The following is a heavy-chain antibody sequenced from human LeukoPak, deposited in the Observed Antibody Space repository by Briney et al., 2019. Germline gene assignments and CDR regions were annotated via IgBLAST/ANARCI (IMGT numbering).Heavy chain of an antibody. Sequence: ASVTVSCKASGYVFNTYGVTWVRQAPGQGLEWMGWISGYNGNTNYAQKFQGRVIMTTDTSTSTAYMELRSLRSDDTAVYYCAREVRGVIPLFDYWGQGTLVTVSS. CDR2: ISGYNGNT. V-gene: IGHV1-18*01. CDR1: GYVFNTYG. D-gene: IGHD3-10*01. CDR3: AREVRGVIPLFDY. J-gene: IGHJ4*02.